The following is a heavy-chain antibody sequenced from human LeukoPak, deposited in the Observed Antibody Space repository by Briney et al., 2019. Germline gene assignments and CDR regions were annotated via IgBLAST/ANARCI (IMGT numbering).Heavy chain of an antibody. Sequence: GGSLRLSCAASGFTFSSYAMSWVRQAPGKGLEWVSAISGSGGSIYYADSVKGRFTISRDNSKNTLYLQMNSLRAEDTAVYYCAKDIYGDYVRDYWGQGTLVTVSS. D-gene: IGHD4-17*01. CDR1: GFTFSSYA. CDR3: AKDIYGDYVRDY. CDR2: ISGSGGSI. V-gene: IGHV3-23*01. J-gene: IGHJ4*02.